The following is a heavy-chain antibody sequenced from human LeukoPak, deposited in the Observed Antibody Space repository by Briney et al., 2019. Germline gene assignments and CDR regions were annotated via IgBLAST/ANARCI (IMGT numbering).Heavy chain of an antibody. CDR1: GGSFSGYY. CDR3: ARRNGVVRKNFDY. J-gene: IGHJ4*02. V-gene: IGHV4-34*01. CDR2: INHSGST. D-gene: IGHD3-10*01. Sequence: SETLSLTCAVYGGSFSGYYWSWIRQPPGKGLEWIGEINHSGSTNYNPSLKSRVTISVDTSKNQFSLKLSSVTAADTAVYYCARRNGVVRKNFDYWGQGTLVTVSS.